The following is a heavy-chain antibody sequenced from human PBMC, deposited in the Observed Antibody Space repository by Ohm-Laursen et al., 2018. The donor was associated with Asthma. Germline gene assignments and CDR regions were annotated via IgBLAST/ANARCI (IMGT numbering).Heavy chain of an antibody. CDR2: VSSDGHDK. CDR1: GFVFSQCG. CDR3: ARQSGQDFPDTSAFDV. J-gene: IGHJ3*01. Sequence: SLRLSCTAAGFVFSQCGMHWVRQGPGKGLEWVAFVSSDGHDKFYEDSVKGRFTISRDNSRNRLYLQINRLTVEDSALYFCARQSGQDFPDTSAFDVWGQGTKVAVSS. V-gene: IGHV3-30*03. D-gene: IGHD3-22*01.